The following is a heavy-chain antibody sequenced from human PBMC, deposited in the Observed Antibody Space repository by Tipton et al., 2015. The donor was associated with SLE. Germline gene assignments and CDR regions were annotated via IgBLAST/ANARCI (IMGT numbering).Heavy chain of an antibody. CDR2: INHSGST. CDR3: ARVLDSYGYGY. V-gene: IGHV4-34*01. J-gene: IGHJ4*02. D-gene: IGHD5-18*01. CDR1: GGSFSGYY. Sequence: TLSLTCAVYGGSFSGYYWIWIRQPPGKGLEWIGEINHSGSTNYNPSLKSRVTISVDTSKNQFSLKLSSVTAADTAVYYCARVLDSYGYGYWGQGTLVTVSS.